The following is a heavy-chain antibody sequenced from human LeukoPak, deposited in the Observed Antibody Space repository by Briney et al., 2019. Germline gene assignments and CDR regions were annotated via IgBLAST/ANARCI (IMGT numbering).Heavy chain of an antibody. V-gene: IGHV3-30*04. CDR1: GFTFSSYA. D-gene: IGHD1-26*01. CDR2: IPYDGSNK. J-gene: IGHJ3*02. CDR3: AREPIVGATTDAFDI. Sequence: PGRSLRLSCAASGFTFSSYAMHWVRQAPGKGLEWVAVIPYDGSNKYYADSVKGRFTISRDNSKNTLYLQMNSLRAEDTAVYYCAREPIVGATTDAFDIWGQGTMVTVSS.